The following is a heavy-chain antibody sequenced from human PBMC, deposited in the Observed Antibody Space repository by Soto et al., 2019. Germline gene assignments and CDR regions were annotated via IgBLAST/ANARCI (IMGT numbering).Heavy chain of an antibody. D-gene: IGHD3-16*01. CDR2: ISSGSGTT. Sequence: GGSLRLSCAASGFIFSSYSMNWVRQAPGKGLEWVSYISSGSGTTYYADSVRGRFTISRDNAKNSLSLQMNSLRAEDTAVYYCVRDQDYSFDCWGQGTLVTVSS. V-gene: IGHV3-48*01. J-gene: IGHJ4*02. CDR3: VRDQDYSFDC. CDR1: GFIFSSYS.